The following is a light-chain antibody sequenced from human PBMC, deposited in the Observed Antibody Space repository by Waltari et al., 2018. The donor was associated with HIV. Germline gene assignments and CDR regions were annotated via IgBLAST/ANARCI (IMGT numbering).Light chain of an antibody. J-gene: IGKJ4*01. V-gene: IGKV3-11*01. CDR3: QQRNNWPPVT. Sequence: IFFTHSPSTLSLSPGERATLSCRASQSVSSYLAWYQQKPGQAPRLLIYDASNRAIGIPARFSGSGSGTDFTLTISSLEPEDFAVYYCQQRNNWPPVTFGGGTKVEIK. CDR2: DAS. CDR1: QSVSSY.